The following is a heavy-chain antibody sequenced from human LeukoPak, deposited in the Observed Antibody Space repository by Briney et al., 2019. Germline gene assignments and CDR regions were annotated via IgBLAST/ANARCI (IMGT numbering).Heavy chain of an antibody. D-gene: IGHD6-25*01. V-gene: IGHV1-69*06. CDR1: GGTFSSYA. CDR2: IIPIFGTA. CDR3: AKDRRLAAFDY. J-gene: IGHJ4*02. Sequence: SVKVSCKASGGTFSSYAISWVRQAPGQGLEWMGGIIPIFGTANYAQKFQGRVTITADKSTSTAYMELSSLRSEDTAVYYCAKDRRLAAFDYGGQGTLVTVSS.